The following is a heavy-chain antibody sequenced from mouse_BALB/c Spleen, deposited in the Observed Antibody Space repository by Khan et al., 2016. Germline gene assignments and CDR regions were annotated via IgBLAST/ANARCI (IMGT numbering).Heavy chain of an antibody. V-gene: IGHV1-7*01. CDR2: INPSTGYT. J-gene: IGHJ2*01. CDR1: GYTFTSYW. D-gene: IGHD2-3*01. CDR3: ARSGDGYDY. Sequence: QVQLQQSGAELAKPGASVKMSCKASGYTFTSYWMHWVKQRPGQGLEWIGYINPSTGYTEYNQKFKDKATLTADKSSSTAYMQLSSLTSEDSAVYYCARSGDGYDYWGQGTTLTVSS.